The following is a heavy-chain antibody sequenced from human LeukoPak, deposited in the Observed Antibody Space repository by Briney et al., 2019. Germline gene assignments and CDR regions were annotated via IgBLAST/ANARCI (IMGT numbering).Heavy chain of an antibody. J-gene: IGHJ4*02. CDR2: ITYNGGST. CDR3: ARESYGDYYFDY. Sequence: PGGSLRLSCSASGFIFSFYSMHWVRQAPGKGLECVSAITYNGGSTYYADSVKGRFTISRDNSKNTLCLQMSSLRAEDTAMYYCARESYGDYYFDYWGQGTLVTVSS. V-gene: IGHV3-64D*09. D-gene: IGHD4-17*01. CDR1: GFIFSFYS.